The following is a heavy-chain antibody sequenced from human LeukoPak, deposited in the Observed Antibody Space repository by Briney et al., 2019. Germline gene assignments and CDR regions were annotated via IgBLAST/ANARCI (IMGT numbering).Heavy chain of an antibody. CDR3: ARGPAAGPRHFDY. Sequence: ASVKVSCKASGYTFTGYYMHWVRQAPGQGLEWMGWMNPNSGNTGYAQKFQGRVTMTRNTSISTAYMELSSLRSEDTAVYYCARGPAAGPRHFDYWGQGTLVTVSS. CDR2: MNPNSGNT. D-gene: IGHD6-13*01. J-gene: IGHJ4*02. CDR1: GYTFTGYY. V-gene: IGHV1-8*02.